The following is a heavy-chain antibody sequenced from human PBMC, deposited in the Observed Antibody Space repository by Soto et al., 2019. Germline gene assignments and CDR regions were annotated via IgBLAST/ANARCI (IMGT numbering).Heavy chain of an antibody. CDR2: LLRSGSSA. CDR3: AKDAISGDGIWLMDS. Sequence: GGSLRLSCAASGFTFRNYAMTWARQAPGKGLEWVSSLLRSGSSAYYADSVRGRFTISSDTSANSLYLQMDNLRAEDTATYYCAKDAISGDGIWLMDSWGQGTVVTVSS. D-gene: IGHD4-17*01. J-gene: IGHJ5*02. V-gene: IGHV3-23*01. CDR1: GFTFRNYA.